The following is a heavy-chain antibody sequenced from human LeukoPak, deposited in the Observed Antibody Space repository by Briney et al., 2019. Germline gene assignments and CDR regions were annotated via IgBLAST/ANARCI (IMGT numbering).Heavy chain of an antibody. CDR1: GFTFSSYS. V-gene: IGHV3-21*01. D-gene: IGHD3-10*01. Sequence: GGSLRLSCAASGFTFSSYSMNWVRQAPGKGLEWVSSISSSSSYIYYADSVKGRFTISRDNAKNSLYLQMNRLRAEDTAVYYCARVDYYGSGSYRDTDAFDIWGQGTMVTVSS. J-gene: IGHJ3*02. CDR3: ARVDYYGSGSYRDTDAFDI. CDR2: ISSSSSYI.